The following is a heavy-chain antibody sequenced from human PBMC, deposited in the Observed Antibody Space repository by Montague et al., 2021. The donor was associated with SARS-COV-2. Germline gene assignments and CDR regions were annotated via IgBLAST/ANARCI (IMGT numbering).Heavy chain of an antibody. J-gene: IGHJ5*02. V-gene: IGHV2-70*04. CDR1: GFSLTTDGMR. CDR3: ARNGVEPRGSGRYYSGNWLGP. Sequence: PALVKPTQTLTLTCTFSGFSLTTDGMRVSWVRQPPGKALEWLARIDWDDDKYYSTSLKTRLTISKDTSKNQVVLRMTNMDPADTATYYCARNGVEPRGSGRYYSGNWLGPWGQGTLVTVSS. CDR2: IDWDDDK. D-gene: IGHD3-10*01.